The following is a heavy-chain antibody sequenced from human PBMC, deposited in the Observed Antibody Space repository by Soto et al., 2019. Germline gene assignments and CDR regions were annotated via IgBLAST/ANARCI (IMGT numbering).Heavy chain of an antibody. V-gene: IGHV3-30-3*01. CDR3: ARGRWVAATPNY. CDR2: ISYDGSNK. J-gene: IGHJ4*02. D-gene: IGHD2-15*01. Sequence: GGSLRLSCAASGFTFSSYAMHWVRQAPGKGLEWVAVISYDGSNKYYADSVKGRFTISRDNSKNTLYLQMNSLRAEDTAVYYCARGRWVAATPNYWGQGTLVTVSS. CDR1: GFTFSSYA.